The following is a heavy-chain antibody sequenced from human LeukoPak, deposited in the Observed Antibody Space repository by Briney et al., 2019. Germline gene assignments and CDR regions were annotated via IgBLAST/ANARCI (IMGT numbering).Heavy chain of an antibody. CDR2: INPNSGGT. Sequence: GASVKVSCKASGYTFTGYYMHWVRQAPGQGLEWMGRINPNSGGTNYAQKFQGRVTMTRDTSISTAYMELSRLRSDDTTVYYCARGYPWVSSGSPFYYFDYWGQGTLVTVSS. CDR3: ARGYPWVSSGSPFYYFDY. D-gene: IGHD3-10*01. V-gene: IGHV1-2*06. CDR1: GYTFTGYY. J-gene: IGHJ4*02.